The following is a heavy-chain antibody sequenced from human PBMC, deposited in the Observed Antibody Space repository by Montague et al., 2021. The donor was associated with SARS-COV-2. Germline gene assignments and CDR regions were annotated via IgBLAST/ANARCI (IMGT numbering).Heavy chain of an antibody. CDR2: IYYSGST. CDR1: GGSISSSSYY. Sequence: SETLSLTCTVSGGSISSSSYYWGWLRQPPGKGLEWIGSIYYSGSTYYNPSLKSPVTISVDTSKNQFSLKLSSVTAADTAVYYCARVGRQQLVRLSGMDVWGQGTTVTVSS. CDR3: ARVGRQQLVRLSGMDV. V-gene: IGHV4-39*07. J-gene: IGHJ6*02. D-gene: IGHD6-13*01.